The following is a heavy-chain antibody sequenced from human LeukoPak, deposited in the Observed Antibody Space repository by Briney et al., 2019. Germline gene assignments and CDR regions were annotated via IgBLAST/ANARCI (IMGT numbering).Heavy chain of an antibody. J-gene: IGHJ4*02. CDR1: GYSVSSGYY. CDR3: ARDGVIVATKLFDY. D-gene: IGHD5-12*01. CDR2: IYHSGST. Sequence: PSETLSLTCTVSGYSVSSGYYWGWIRQPPGKGLEWIGSIYHSGSTYYNPSLKSRVTISVDTSKNQFSLKLSSVTAADTAVYYCARDGVIVATKLFDYWGQGTLVTVSS. V-gene: IGHV4-38-2*02.